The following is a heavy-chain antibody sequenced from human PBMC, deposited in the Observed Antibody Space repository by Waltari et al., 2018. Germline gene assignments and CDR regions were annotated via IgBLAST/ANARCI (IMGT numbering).Heavy chain of an antibody. J-gene: IGHJ3*01. D-gene: IGHD6-13*01. V-gene: IGHV4-39*07. CDR2: VYHSGTT. CDR1: GGPISSKSYY. Sequence: QMQLQESGPGLVKPSETLSLTCSVSGGPISSKSYYWGWIRQPPGKGLEWIGSVYHSGTTYYNPSLKSRVAVSIDTSKNQFSLKLRSVTAADTAVYYCARDDFDSSSRRAFDVWGQGTMVTVSS. CDR3: ARDDFDSSSRRAFDV.